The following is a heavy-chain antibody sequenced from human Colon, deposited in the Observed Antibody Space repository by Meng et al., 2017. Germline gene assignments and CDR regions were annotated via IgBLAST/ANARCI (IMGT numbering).Heavy chain of an antibody. CDR1: GFTFSSYG. CDR3: AREQSAYYDILAGYGLFDY. CDR2: IWYDGSNK. V-gene: IGHV3-33*01. Sequence: GGSLRLSCAASGFTFSSYGMHWVRQAPGKGLVWVAVIWYDGSNKYYADSVKGRFTISRDNSKNTLYLQMNSLRAEDTAVYYCAREQSAYYDILAGYGLFDYWGQGTLVTVSS. D-gene: IGHD3-9*01. J-gene: IGHJ4*02.